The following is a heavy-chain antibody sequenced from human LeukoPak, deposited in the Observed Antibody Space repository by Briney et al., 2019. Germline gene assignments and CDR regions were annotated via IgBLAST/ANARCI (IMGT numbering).Heavy chain of an antibody. J-gene: IGHJ4*02. CDR2: IYYSGST. CDR3: ARDKTGDRFTYFDY. Sequence: SETQSLTCAVSGGPISSRSCYWSWIRQPPGKGLEWIGYIYYSGSTNYNPSLKSRVTISVDTSKNQFSLKLSSVTAADTAVYYCARDKTGDRFTYFDYWGQGTLVTVSS. D-gene: IGHD7-27*01. CDR1: GGPISSRSCY. V-gene: IGHV4-61*01.